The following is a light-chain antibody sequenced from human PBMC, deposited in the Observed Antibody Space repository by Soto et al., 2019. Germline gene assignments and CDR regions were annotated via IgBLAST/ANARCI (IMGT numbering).Light chain of an antibody. J-gene: IGKJ1*01. Sequence: EIVLTQSPGNLSLSPGERATLSCKASQTINRIYVAWYQQKPGQAPRFLIYRTSDRANGIPGRFSGSGSGTDFTLTISRLEPEDFAVYYCQQYGSSSWTFGQGTKVDIK. V-gene: IGKV3-20*01. CDR3: QQYGSSSWT. CDR2: RTS. CDR1: QTINRIY.